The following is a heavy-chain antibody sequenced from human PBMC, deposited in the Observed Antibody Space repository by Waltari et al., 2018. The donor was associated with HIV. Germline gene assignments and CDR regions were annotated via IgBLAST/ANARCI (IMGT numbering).Heavy chain of an antibody. D-gene: IGHD3-22*01. Sequence: QVQLVQSGGEVKQPGASVKVSCKASGYAFRNYGISWMRPAPGQGLEWVGWISPYNDNTYYAQRFQDRVTMTTDTSATTVDMELRSLRSDDTAVYYCARDFTSRVDSWEYSDSSYFDYWGQGTLVTVSS. CDR2: ISPYNDNT. V-gene: IGHV1-18*01. J-gene: IGHJ4*02. CDR3: ARDFTSRVDSWEYSDSSYFDY. CDR1: GYAFRNYG.